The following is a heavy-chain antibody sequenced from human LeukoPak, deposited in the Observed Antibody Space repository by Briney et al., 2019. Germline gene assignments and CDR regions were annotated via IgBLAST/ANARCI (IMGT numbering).Heavy chain of an antibody. Sequence: PSETLSLTCTVSGGSISNYFWSWIRQPPGKGLEWIGYIYYSGSTDYNPSLRSRVNISVDRSKNQFSLRLSSVTAADTAVFYCARVNGGYFDHWGQGTLATVSS. V-gene: IGHV4-59*12. D-gene: IGHD3-10*01. J-gene: IGHJ4*02. CDR3: ARVNGGYFDH. CDR1: GGSISNYF. CDR2: IYYSGST.